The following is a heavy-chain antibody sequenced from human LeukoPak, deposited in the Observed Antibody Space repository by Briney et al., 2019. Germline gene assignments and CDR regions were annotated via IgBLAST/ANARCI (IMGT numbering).Heavy chain of an antibody. Sequence: KTGGSLRLSCAASGFTFSSYSMNWVRQAPGKGLEWVSSISSSSTYIYYADSVKGRFTISRDNAKNSLYLQMNSLRAEDTAVYYCARDYRDGYEFDYWGQGTLVTVSS. D-gene: IGHD5-24*01. CDR1: GFTFSSYS. J-gene: IGHJ4*02. CDR2: ISSSSTYI. V-gene: IGHV3-21*01. CDR3: ARDYRDGYEFDY.